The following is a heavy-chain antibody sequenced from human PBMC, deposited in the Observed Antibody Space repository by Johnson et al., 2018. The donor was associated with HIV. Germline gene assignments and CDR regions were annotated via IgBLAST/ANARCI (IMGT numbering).Heavy chain of an antibody. CDR1: GFTFSDYY. V-gene: IGHV3-11*04. CDR2: ISSSGSTI. CDR3: AKVLSPRPWGDDAFNI. J-gene: IGHJ3*02. D-gene: IGHD7-27*01. Sequence: VQLVESGGGLVQQGGSLRLSCAASGFTFSDYYMSWIRQAPGKGLEWVSYISSSGSTIYYADSVKGRFTISRDNAKNSLYLQMNSLRAEDTAVYYCAKVLSPRPWGDDAFNIWGQGTMVTVSS.